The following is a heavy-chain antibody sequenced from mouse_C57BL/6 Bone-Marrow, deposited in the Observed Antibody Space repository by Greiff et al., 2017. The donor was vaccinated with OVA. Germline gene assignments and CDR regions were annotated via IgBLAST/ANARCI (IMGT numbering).Heavy chain of an antibody. CDR2: INRDGGRT. Sequence: VQLVEPGGGLVQPGASLKLSCESNEYAFPSHDMPWVRKTPEQRLELVAAINRDGGRTYYPDTMERRFIISRDNTKKTLYLQMSSLRSEDTALYYCARLGYAMDYWGQGTSVTVSS. CDR3: ARLGYAMDY. V-gene: IGHV5-2*01. J-gene: IGHJ4*01. CDR1: EYAFPSHD.